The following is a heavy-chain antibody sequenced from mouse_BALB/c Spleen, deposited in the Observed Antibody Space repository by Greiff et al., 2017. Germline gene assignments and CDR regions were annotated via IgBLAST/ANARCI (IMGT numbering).Heavy chain of an antibody. V-gene: IGHV5-12-1*01. J-gene: IGHJ4*01. Sequence: DVKLVESGGGLVKPGGSLKLSCAASGFAFSSYDMSWVRQTPEKRLEWVAYISSGGGSTYYPDTVKGRFTISRDNAKNTLYLQMSSLKSEDTAMYYCARHDYYGSHYAMDYWGQGTSVTVSS. CDR1: GFAFSSYD. CDR2: ISSGGGST. CDR3: ARHDYYGSHYAMDY. D-gene: IGHD1-1*01.